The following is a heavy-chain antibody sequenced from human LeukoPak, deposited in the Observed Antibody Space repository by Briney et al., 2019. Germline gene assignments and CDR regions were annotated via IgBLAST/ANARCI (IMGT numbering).Heavy chain of an antibody. D-gene: IGHD3-9*01. Sequence: GGSLRLSCAASGFTFSSYWMSLVRQAPGKGLEWVANIKQDGSEKYYVDSVKGRFTISRDNAKNSLYLQMNSLRAEDTAVYYCARDRGEVSQLRYFATLSSYYFDYWGQGTLVTVSS. V-gene: IGHV3-7*01. CDR1: GFTFSSYW. CDR2: IKQDGSEK. J-gene: IGHJ4*02. CDR3: ARDRGEVSQLRYFATLSSYYFDY.